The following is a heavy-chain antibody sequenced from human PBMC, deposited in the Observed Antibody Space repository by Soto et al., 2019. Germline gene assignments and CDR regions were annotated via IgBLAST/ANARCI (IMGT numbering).Heavy chain of an antibody. CDR1: GFTLSSYA. J-gene: IGHJ5*02. Sequence: EVQLLESGGGLVQPGGSLRLSCAASGFTLSSYAMSWVRQAPGKGLEWVSAISAGGGNTYYRDSVKGRFTISRDTSKNTLYLQMNSMRAEDTAVYFCAQTTPSIHWFDPWGQGTLVTVSS. D-gene: IGHD1-1*01. V-gene: IGHV3-23*01. CDR2: ISAGGGNT. CDR3: AQTTPSIHWFDP.